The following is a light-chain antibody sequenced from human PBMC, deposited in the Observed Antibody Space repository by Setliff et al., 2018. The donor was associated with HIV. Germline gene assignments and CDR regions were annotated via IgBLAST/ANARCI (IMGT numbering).Light chain of an antibody. CDR3: CSNTGSNTYV. CDR1: SGDVGRYNL. CDR2: QAS. Sequence: SVLTQPASVSGPPGQSITISCTGTSGDVGRYNLVSWYQQQPGKPPKLMIYQASKRPSGVSNRFSGSKSGNTASLTISGLQAEDEADYYCCSNTGSNTYVFGTGTKVTVL. J-gene: IGLJ1*01. V-gene: IGLV2-23*01.